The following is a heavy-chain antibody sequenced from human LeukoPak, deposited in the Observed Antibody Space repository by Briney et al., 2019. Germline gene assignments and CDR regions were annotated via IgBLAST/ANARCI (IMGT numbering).Heavy chain of an antibody. J-gene: IGHJ4*02. Sequence: PGGYLRLYCAASGFTFSSYEMNWVRQGQGQGLEGVSYISSSGSTIYYADSVKGRFTISRDNAKNSLYLQMNGLTAEDTAVYYCARAFSGSYYSPSSFDYWGQGTLVTVSS. CDR2: ISSSGSTI. V-gene: IGHV3-48*03. D-gene: IGHD3-10*01. CDR3: ARAFSGSYYSPSSFDY. CDR1: GFTFSSYE.